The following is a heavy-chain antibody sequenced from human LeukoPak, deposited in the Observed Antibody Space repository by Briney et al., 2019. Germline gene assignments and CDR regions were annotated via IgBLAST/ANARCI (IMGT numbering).Heavy chain of an antibody. CDR2: INHSGST. CDR1: GGSFSGYY. J-gene: IGHJ4*02. V-gene: IGHV4-34*01. Sequence: SETLSLTCAVYGGSFSGYYWSWIRQPPGKGLEWIGEINHSGSTNYNPSLKSRVTISVDTSKNQFSLKLSSVTAADTAVYYCAXKSAXXSYGLVRGLYFDYWGQGTLVTVSS. CDR3: AXKSAXXSYGLVRGLYFDY. D-gene: IGHD5-18*01.